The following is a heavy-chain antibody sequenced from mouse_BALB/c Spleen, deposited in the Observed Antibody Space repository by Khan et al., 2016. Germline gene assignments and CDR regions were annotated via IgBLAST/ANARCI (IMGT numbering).Heavy chain of an antibody. J-gene: IGHJ4*01. V-gene: IGHV1S137*01. Sequence: QVQLQQSGAELVRPGVSVKISCKGSGYTFTDYTLHWVKQSLAKSLEWIGVISTYNGDATYNQKFKGKATMTVDKSSSTAYMELARLTSEDSAIYDCATRSTMMTAPGDVDYWGQGTSVTVSS. CDR3: ATRSTMMTAPGDVDY. D-gene: IGHD2-4*01. CDR1: GYTFTDYT. CDR2: ISTYNGDA.